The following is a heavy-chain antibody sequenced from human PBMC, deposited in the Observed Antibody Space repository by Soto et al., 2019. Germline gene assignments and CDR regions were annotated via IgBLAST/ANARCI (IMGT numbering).Heavy chain of an antibody. V-gene: IGHV3-33*01. CDR2: IWYDGSNK. J-gene: IGHJ4*02. Sequence: PGGSLRLSCAASGFTFSSYGMHWVRQAPGKGLEWVAVIWYDGSNKYYADSVKGRFTISRDNSKNTLYLQMNSLRAEDTAVYYCARDRSNLPQYRRELLYYFDYWGQGTLVTVSS. CDR1: GFTFSSYG. CDR3: ARDRSNLPQYRRELLYYFDY. D-gene: IGHD1-7*01.